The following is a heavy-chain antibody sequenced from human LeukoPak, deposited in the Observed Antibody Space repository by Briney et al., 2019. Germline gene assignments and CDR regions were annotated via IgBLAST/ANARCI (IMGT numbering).Heavy chain of an antibody. Sequence: PGRSLRLSCTASGFTFSSCAMSWVRQAPGKGLEWVSAISGSGGSTYYADSVKGRFTISRDNSKNTLYLQMNSLRAEDTAVYYCAKDAPDYYDSSGYYLSDWFDPWGQGTLVTVSS. CDR1: GFTFSSCA. V-gene: IGHV3-23*01. CDR3: AKDAPDYYDSSGYYLSDWFDP. CDR2: ISGSGGST. D-gene: IGHD3-22*01. J-gene: IGHJ5*02.